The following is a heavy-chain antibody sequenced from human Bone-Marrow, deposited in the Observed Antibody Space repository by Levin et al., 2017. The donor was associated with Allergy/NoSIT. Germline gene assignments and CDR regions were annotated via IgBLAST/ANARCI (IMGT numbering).Heavy chain of an antibody. V-gene: IGHV3-7*01. CDR2: IKLDGSVT. D-gene: IGHD3-22*01. Sequence: SCEASVFTFDAYWMTWVRQAPGKGLEWVANIKLDGSVTYYMDSVKGRFTISRDNTKNSLYLHMNSLRVEDTAIYYCARIYDSTGYYSGVGAFDIWGQGTVVTVSS. J-gene: IGHJ3*02. CDR3: ARIYDSTGYYSGVGAFDI. CDR1: VFTFDAYW.